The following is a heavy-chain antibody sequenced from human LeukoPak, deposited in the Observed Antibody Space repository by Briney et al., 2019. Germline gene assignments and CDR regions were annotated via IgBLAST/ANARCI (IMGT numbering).Heavy chain of an antibody. J-gene: IGHJ6*03. Sequence: ASVKVSCKASGYTFTSYGISWVRQAPGQGLEWMGWISAYNGNANYAHKLQGRVTMTTDTSTSTAYMGPRSLRSDDTAVYYCARGRSSMVRGYYYYYMDVWGKGTTVTISS. CDR1: GYTFTSYG. V-gene: IGHV1-18*01. CDR2: ISAYNGNA. D-gene: IGHD3-10*01. CDR3: ARGRSSMVRGYYYYYMDV.